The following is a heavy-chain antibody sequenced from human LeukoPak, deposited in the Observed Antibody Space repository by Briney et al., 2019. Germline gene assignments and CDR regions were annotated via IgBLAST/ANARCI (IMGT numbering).Heavy chain of an antibody. CDR1: GFTFSNYW. V-gene: IGHV3-7*01. CDR2: IKQDGSET. D-gene: IGHD3-3*01. Sequence: GGSLRLSCAASGFTFSNYWMSWVRRAPGKGLEWVAHIKQDGSETYSVDSVRGRSTISRDNAKNSLYLQMNSLRAEDTAVYYCARDFWGAYRVDYFDCWGQGTLVTVSS. CDR3: ARDFWGAYRVDYFDC. J-gene: IGHJ4*02.